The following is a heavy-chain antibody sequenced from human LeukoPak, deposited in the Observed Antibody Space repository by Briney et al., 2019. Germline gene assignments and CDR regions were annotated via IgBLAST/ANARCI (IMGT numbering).Heavy chain of an antibody. CDR1: GYTFTGYY. Sequence: ASVKVSCKASGYTFTGYYMHWVRQAPGQGLEWMGWINPNSGGTNYAQKFQGRVTMTRDTSISTAYMELSRLRSDDTAVYYCARDSGHSSGWYGIYYYMDVWGKGTTVTVSS. V-gene: IGHV1-2*02. CDR2: INPNSGGT. CDR3: ARDSGHSSGWYGIYYYMDV. D-gene: IGHD6-19*01. J-gene: IGHJ6*03.